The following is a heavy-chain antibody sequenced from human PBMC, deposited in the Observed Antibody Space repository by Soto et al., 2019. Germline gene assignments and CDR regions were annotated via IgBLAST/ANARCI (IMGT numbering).Heavy chain of an antibody. CDR3: ARDQGFGGDDY. V-gene: IGHV4-38-2*02. Sequence: SATLSLTCAVSGYSISSGYHWVWNRQAPGRWLEWIATISHSGTTYYSPSLKSRVTRSLDTSKNLFSLQMSSVTAADTAVYYCARDQGFGGDDYWGQGTLVTVSS. CDR1: GYSISSGYH. J-gene: IGHJ4*02. CDR2: ISHSGTT. D-gene: IGHD3-10*01.